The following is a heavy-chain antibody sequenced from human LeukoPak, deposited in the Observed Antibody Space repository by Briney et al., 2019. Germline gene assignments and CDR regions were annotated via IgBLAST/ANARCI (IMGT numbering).Heavy chain of an antibody. V-gene: IGHV7-4-1*02. CDR2: INTNTGNP. J-gene: IGHJ4*02. CDR1: GYTFTSYA. D-gene: IGHD6-6*01. CDR3: ARWADSSSSHFDY. Sequence: ASVTVSFTASGYTFTSYAMNWVRQAPGQGLEWMGWINTNTGNPTYAQGFTGRFVFSLDTSVSTAYLQISSLKAEDTAVYYCARWADSSSSHFDYWGQGTLVTVSS.